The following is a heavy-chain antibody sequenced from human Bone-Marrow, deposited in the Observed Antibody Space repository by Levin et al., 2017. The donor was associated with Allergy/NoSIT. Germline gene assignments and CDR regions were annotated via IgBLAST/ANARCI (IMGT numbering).Heavy chain of an antibody. J-gene: IGHJ4*02. CDR3: ARPRVARGYFDY. V-gene: IGHV4-39*01. D-gene: IGHD3-16*01. Sequence: SETLSLTCTVSGGSISSSSYYWGWIRQPPGKGLEWIGSIYYSGSTYYNPSLKSRVTISVDTSKNQFSLKLSSVTAADTAVYYCARPRVARGYFDYWGQGTLVTVSS. CDR1: GGSISSSSYY. CDR2: IYYSGST.